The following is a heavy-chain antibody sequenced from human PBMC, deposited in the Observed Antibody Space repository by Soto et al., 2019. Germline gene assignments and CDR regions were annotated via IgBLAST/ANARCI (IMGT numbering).Heavy chain of an antibody. D-gene: IGHD1-1*01. Sequence: GGSLRLSCSTSGFTFDDYPMSWFRQAPGKGLEWVSYIRNKAYGETTEYAASVRGRFIISRDDYTSIAYLQMNSLRTDDTAVYYCARAVRVVGDAFDLWGQGTMVTVSS. CDR2: IRNKAYGETT. V-gene: IGHV3-49*03. CDR3: ARAVRVVGDAFDL. J-gene: IGHJ3*01. CDR1: GFTFDDYP.